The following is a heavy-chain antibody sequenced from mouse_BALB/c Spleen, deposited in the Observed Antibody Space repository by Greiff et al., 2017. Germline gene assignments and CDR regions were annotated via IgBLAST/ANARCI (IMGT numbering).Heavy chain of an antibody. CDR3: ARRVWDRDFDY. CDR1: GYTFTSYW. V-gene: IGHV1-7*01. CDR2: INPSTGYT. D-gene: IGHD4-1*01. J-gene: IGHJ2*01. Sequence: VQLVESGAELAKPGASVKMSCKASGYTFTSYWMHWVKQRPGQGLEWIGYINPSTGYTEYNQKFKDKATLTADKSSSTAYMQLSSLTSEDSAVYYCARRVWDRDFDYWGQGTTLTVSS.